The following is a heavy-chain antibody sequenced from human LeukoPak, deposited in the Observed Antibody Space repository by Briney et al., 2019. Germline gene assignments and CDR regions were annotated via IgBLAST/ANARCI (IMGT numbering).Heavy chain of an antibody. D-gene: IGHD2-15*01. CDR3: ATGRPYCSGGSCHATPGSEYNDAFDI. V-gene: IGHV1-24*01. CDR1: GYTLTELS. Sequence: ASVKVSCKVSGYTLTELSMHWVRQAPGKGLEWMGGFDPEDGETIYAQKFQGRVTMTEDTSTDTAYMELSSLRSEDTAVYYCATGRPYCSGGSCHATPGSEYNDAFDIWGQGTMVTVSS. CDR2: FDPEDGET. J-gene: IGHJ3*02.